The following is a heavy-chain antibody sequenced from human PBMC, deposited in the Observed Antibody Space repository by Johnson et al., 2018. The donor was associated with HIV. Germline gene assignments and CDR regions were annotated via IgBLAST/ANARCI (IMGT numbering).Heavy chain of an antibody. V-gene: IGHV3-23*04. CDR3: ARTSTIQDAFDI. Sequence: VQLVESGGGVVQPGRSLRLSCAASGFTFSSYAMSWVRQAPGKGLEWVSGISGSGGSTYYADSVKGRFTISRDNSKNTLYLQMNSLRAEDTAVYYCARTSTIQDAFDIWGQGTMVTVSS. CDR2: ISGSGGST. CDR1: GFTFSSYA. J-gene: IGHJ3*02. D-gene: IGHD5/OR15-5a*01.